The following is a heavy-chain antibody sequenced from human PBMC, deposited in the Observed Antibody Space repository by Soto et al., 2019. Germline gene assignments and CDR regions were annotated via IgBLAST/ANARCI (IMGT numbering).Heavy chain of an antibody. V-gene: IGHV1-18*01. J-gene: IGHJ4*02. CDR2: ISAYNGNT. CDR1: GYTFTSYG. D-gene: IGHD3-9*01. Sequence: QVQLVQSGAEVKKPGASVKVSCKASGYTFTSYGISWVRQAPGQGLEWMGWISAYNGNTNYAQKLQGRVTMTTDASTSTAYMELRSLRSDDTAVYYCARLYLRSHRSYYDIPDYWGQGTLVTVSS. CDR3: ARLYLRSHRSYYDIPDY.